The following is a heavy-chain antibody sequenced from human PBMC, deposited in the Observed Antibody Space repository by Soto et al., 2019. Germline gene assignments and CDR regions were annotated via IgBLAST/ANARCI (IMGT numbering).Heavy chain of an antibody. D-gene: IGHD3-22*01. J-gene: IGHJ4*02. V-gene: IGHV3-30-3*01. Sequence: QVQLVESGGGVVQPGRSLRLSCAASGFTFSSYAMHWVRQAPGKGLEWVAVISYDGSNKYYADSVKGRFTISRDNSKNTLYLQMNSLRAEDTAVYYCARDLTSRTMIVVHWGQGTLVTVSS. CDR1: GFTFSSYA. CDR2: ISYDGSNK. CDR3: ARDLTSRTMIVVH.